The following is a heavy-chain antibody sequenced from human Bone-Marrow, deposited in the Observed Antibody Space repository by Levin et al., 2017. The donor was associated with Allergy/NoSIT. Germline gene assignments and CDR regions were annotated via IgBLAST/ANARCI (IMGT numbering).Heavy chain of an antibody. D-gene: IGHD3-22*01. V-gene: IGHV1-2*02. CDR3: ARDPDYYDRAFDS. J-gene: IGHJ3*02. CDR2: INPNSGGT. CDR1: GYTFTDYY. Sequence: ASVKVSCKASGYTFTDYYMNWVRQAPGQGLEWMGWINPNSGGTNYAQKFQGRVTMTRGTSISTAYMEMGGLRSDDTAVYYCARDPDYYDRAFDSWGQGTMVTVSS.